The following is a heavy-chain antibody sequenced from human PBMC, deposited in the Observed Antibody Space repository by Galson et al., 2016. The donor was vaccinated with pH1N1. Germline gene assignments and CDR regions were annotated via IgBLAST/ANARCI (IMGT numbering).Heavy chain of an antibody. J-gene: IGHJ6*01. Sequence: SVKVSCKASGYRFSGYYIHWVRQAPGQGLEWMGRINPSSGGTKFAQKFQGRVILTRDTSITTAYMEVGALSSDDAAFYYCARDLYGGFQLPSYYDYALDVWGQGTTVTVSS. V-gene: IGHV1-2*06. CDR3: ARDLYGGFQLPSYYDYALDV. CDR2: INPSSGGT. CDR1: GYRFSGYY. D-gene: IGHD4/OR15-4a*01.